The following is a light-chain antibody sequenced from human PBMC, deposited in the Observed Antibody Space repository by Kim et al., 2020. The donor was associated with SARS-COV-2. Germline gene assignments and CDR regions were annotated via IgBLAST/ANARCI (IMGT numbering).Light chain of an antibody. J-gene: IGLJ2*01. CDR3: QSYDSGLSGSKV. V-gene: IGLV1-40*01. CDR1: SSNIGAGYD. Sequence: QSALTQPPSVSGAPGQRVTISCAGNSSNIGAGYDVHWYRQLPGTAPKLLIYVNNNRPSGVPDRFSGSKSGTSASLAITGLQAEDEAYYYCQSYDSGLSGSKVFGGGTKVTVL. CDR2: VNN.